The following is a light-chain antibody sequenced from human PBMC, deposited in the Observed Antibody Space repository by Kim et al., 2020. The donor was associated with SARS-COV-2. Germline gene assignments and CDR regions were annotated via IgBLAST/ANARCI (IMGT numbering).Light chain of an antibody. CDR2: EVS. Sequence: QSALTQPASASGSPGQSVTISCTGTNSDVGAYNFVSWYQQHPGKAPKLMIYEVSKRPSGVPDRFSGSKSGNTASLTVSGLQAEDEADYYCSSYAGSNNYGVFGTGTKVTVL. CDR1: NSDVGAYNF. V-gene: IGLV2-8*01. J-gene: IGLJ1*01. CDR3: SSYAGSNNYGV.